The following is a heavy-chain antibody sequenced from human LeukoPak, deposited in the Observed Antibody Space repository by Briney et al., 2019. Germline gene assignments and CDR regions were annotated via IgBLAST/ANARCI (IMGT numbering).Heavy chain of an antibody. CDR1: IGSLSRICSY. Sequence: SDTLSFTHSISIGSLSRICSYCGWSRQPPGKGVGCNGRIYYCGSPYYKPSLKSRVTISVDNSKNQFSLKLRDVTAADTAVYYCARGGVYYDILTGYHPSWCDPWGRGTLVTVSS. CDR2: IYYCGSP. CDR3: ARGGVYYDILTGYHPSWCDP. D-gene: IGHD3-9*01. V-gene: IGHV4-39*01. J-gene: IGHJ5*02.